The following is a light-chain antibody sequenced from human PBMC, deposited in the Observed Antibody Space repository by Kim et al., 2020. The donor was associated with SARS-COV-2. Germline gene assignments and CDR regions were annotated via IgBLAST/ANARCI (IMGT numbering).Light chain of an antibody. CDR1: SSNIGNNP. CDR2: DNN. CDR3: GTWDTSLSVVL. V-gene: IGLV1-51*01. J-gene: IGLJ2*01. Sequence: GQKVTISWSGSSSNIGNNPVYWYQQLPGTAPKLHIYDNNKRPSGIPDRFSGSKSGTSATLGITGLQTGDEADYYCGTWDTSLSVVLFGGGTKVTVL.